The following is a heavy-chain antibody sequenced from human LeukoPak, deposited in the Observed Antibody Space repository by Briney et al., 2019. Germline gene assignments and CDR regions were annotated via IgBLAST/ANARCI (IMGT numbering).Heavy chain of an antibody. CDR2: LWYDGGRK. Sequence: GGSLRLSCTASGFTFSSYGFHWVRQAPGKGLEWVAVLWYDGGRKYYADSVRGRFSISRDSSKNTLYLQMNSLRAEDMAVYYCARDDDPSAHYTRLQNWGQGTLVTVSS. D-gene: IGHD4/OR15-4a*01. CDR1: GFTFSSYG. CDR3: ARDDDPSAHYTRLQN. J-gene: IGHJ4*02. V-gene: IGHV3-33*01.